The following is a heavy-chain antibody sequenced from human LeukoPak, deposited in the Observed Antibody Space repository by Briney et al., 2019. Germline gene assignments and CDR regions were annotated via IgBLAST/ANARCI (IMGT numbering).Heavy chain of an antibody. V-gene: IGHV4-59*01. CDR1: GGSINSYD. J-gene: IGHJ4*02. D-gene: IGHD1-26*01. Sequence: SETLSLTCMVSGGSINSYDWSWVRQAPGKGLEWIGFISYSGSTKHNPSLKSRVTMSLDTSKNQFSLKLSSVTAADTAVYHCARDQEGAITGFVYWGQGTLVTVSS. CDR3: ARDQEGAITGFVY. CDR2: ISYSGST.